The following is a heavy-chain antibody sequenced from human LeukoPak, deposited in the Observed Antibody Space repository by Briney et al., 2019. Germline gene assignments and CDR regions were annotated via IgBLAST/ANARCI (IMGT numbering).Heavy chain of an antibody. Sequence: GGSLRLSCAASGFTFENYWMSWVRQVPRKGPEWVANIKQDGSVEHYLDSVKGRFTISIDNAKNSLFLQMNSLIAEDTAVYYCARWAGVTDQWGQGTLVTVSS. CDR1: GFTFENYW. D-gene: IGHD5-18*01. CDR2: IKQDGSVE. V-gene: IGHV3-7*01. CDR3: ARWAGVTDQ. J-gene: IGHJ4*02.